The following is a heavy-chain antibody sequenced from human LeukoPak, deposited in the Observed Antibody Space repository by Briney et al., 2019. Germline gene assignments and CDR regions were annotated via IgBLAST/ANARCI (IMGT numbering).Heavy chain of an antibody. D-gene: IGHD3-22*01. Sequence: SETLSLTCIVSGDSIRSYYWNWIRQAPGKALEWIGHIHNNGDIAYNFSLKSRVTISMDTSKNQFSLKLSSVTAADTAVYYCGRWGYFDSGNYFAVDYWGQGTVVTVPS. J-gene: IGHJ4*02. CDR3: GRWGYFDSGNYFAVDY. V-gene: IGHV4-59*01. CDR2: IHNNGDI. CDR1: GDSIRSYY.